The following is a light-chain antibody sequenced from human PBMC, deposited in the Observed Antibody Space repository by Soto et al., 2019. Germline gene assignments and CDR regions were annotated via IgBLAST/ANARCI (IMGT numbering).Light chain of an antibody. CDR3: NSYTSSSSYV. CDR1: SSDVGGYKY. J-gene: IGLJ1*01. Sequence: QSALTQPASVSGSPGQSITISCTGTSSDVGGYKYVSWYQQHPGNAPELLIYTVNNRPSGVSNRFSGSKSGNTASLTISGLQAEDEADYYCNSYTSSSSYVFGTGTKVTVL. V-gene: IGLV2-14*01. CDR2: TVN.